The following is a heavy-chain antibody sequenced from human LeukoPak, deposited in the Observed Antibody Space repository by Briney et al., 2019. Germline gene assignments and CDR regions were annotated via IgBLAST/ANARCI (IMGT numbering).Heavy chain of an antibody. CDR2: IYYSGST. CDR1: GGSISRYY. J-gene: IGHJ3*02. V-gene: IGHV4-59*01. Sequence: SPSETLSLTCTVPGGSISRYYWSWIRQPPWKGLEWIGYIYYSGSTNYNPSLKSRVTISVDTSKNQFSLNLTSVTAADTAVYYCASLAPEPDAFDIWAKGQWSPSLQ. CDR3: ASLAPEPDAFDI. D-gene: IGHD1-14*01.